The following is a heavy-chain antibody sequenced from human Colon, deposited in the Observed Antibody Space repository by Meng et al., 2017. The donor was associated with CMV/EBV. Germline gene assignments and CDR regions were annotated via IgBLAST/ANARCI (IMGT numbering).Heavy chain of an antibody. Sequence: CAASGFACSSYTFNWVRQAPGHGLEWLSSISSTSGSISYAASVKGRFTISRDNAKSSLYLQMNSLGAEDTALYYCARDKGTLWASFDSWGQGTLVTVSS. CDR3: ARDKGTLWASFDS. V-gene: IGHV3-21*01. D-gene: IGHD3-16*01. CDR2: ISSTSGSI. J-gene: IGHJ4*02. CDR1: GFACSSYT.